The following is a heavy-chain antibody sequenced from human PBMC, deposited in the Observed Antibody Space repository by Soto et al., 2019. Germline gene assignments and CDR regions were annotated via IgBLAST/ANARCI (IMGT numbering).Heavy chain of an antibody. Sequence: QVQLVQSGAEVKKPGSSVRVSCKTSEGTFNNYAISWVRQAPGQGLEWMGGIIPLFDAVKYAQKFQGRVTITADKSTSTAYMELHTLTSEDTAVYYCARDGRSSYSSGWYYFDYWGQGTLVTVSS. CDR1: EGTFNNYA. V-gene: IGHV1-69*06. CDR3: ARDGRSSYSSGWYYFDY. CDR2: IIPLFDAV. J-gene: IGHJ4*02. D-gene: IGHD6-19*01.